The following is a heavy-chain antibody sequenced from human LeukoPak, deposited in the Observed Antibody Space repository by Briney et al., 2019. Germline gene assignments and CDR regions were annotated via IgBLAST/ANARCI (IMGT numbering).Heavy chain of an antibody. CDR1: GGSFSGYY. J-gene: IGHJ2*01. V-gene: IGHV4-34*01. Sequence: KPSETLSLTCAVYGGSFSGYYWSWIRQPPGKGLEWIGEINHSGSTNYNPSLKSRVTISVDTSKNQFSLKLSSVTAADTAVYYCARVSSSWYQDWYFDRWGRGTLVTVSS. D-gene: IGHD6-13*01. CDR3: ARVSSSWYQDWYFDR. CDR2: INHSGST.